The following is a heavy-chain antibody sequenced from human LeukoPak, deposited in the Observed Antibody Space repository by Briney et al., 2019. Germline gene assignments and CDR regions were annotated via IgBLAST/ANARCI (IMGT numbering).Heavy chain of an antibody. Sequence: SETLSLTCTVSGGSISSGSYYWSWIRQPAGKGLEWIGRIYTSGSTNYNPSLKSRVTISVDTSKNQFSLKLSSVTAADTAVYYCARAAVATIPYYYYYYMDVWGKGTTVTISS. J-gene: IGHJ6*03. CDR3: ARAAVATIPYYYYYYMDV. V-gene: IGHV4-61*02. D-gene: IGHD5-12*01. CDR1: GGSISSGSYY. CDR2: IYTSGST.